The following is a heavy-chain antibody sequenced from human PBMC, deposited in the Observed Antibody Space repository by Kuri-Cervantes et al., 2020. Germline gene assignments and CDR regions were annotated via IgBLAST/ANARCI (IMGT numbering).Heavy chain of an antibody. Sequence: GESLKISCAASGFTFSSYGMHWVRQAPGKGLEWVSYISSSGSTIYYADSVKGRFTISRDNAKNSLYLQMNSLRAEDTALYYCAKEDGARGHFMVRGWDYYYGMDVWGQGTTVTVSS. V-gene: IGHV3-48*04. CDR1: GFTFSSYG. CDR2: ISSSGSTI. J-gene: IGHJ6*02. CDR3: AKEDGARGHFMVRGWDYYYGMDV. D-gene: IGHD3-10*01.